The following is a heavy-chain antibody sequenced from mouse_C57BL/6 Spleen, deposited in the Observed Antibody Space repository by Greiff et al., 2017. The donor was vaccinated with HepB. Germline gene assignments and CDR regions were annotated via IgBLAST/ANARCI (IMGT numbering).Heavy chain of an antibody. CDR2: IHPNSGST. Sequence: VQLQQPGAELVKPGASVKLSCKASGYTFTSYWMHWVKQRPGQGLEWIGMIHPNSGSTNYNEKFKSKATLTVDKSSSTTNMQLSSLTSEDSAVYYCARLTGGDYWGQGTTLTVSS. D-gene: IGHD4-1*01. V-gene: IGHV1-64*01. CDR1: GYTFTSYW. CDR3: ARLTGGDY. J-gene: IGHJ2*01.